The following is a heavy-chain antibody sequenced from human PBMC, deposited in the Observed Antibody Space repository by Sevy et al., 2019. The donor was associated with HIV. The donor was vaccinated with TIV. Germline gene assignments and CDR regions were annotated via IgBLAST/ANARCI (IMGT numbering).Heavy chain of an antibody. CDR1: GYTFTIYG. CDR2: IRAYNGDT. J-gene: IGHJ4*02. V-gene: IGHV1-18*01. Sequence: ASVKVSCKASGYTFTIYGISWVRQAPGQGLEWMGWIRAYNGDTNYAQKLQGRVTMTTDKYTSRAYMELRSLRSDDTAIYYCARKYSGNYYSFDSWGQGTLVTVSS. CDR3: ARKYSGNYYSFDS. D-gene: IGHD1-26*01.